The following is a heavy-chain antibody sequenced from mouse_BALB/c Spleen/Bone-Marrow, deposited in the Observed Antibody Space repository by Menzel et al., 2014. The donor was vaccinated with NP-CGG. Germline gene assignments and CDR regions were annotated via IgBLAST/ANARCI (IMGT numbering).Heavy chain of an antibody. V-gene: IGHV1S53*03. Sequence: VQLQQSDTELVKPGASVKISCKASGYTFPDHAIHWVKQRPEQGLEWIGYISPGNGYINYNEKFKGKATLTADKSSSTAYRQFNNLTSEDSAVYFCKRWDYDGDFDYGGQGTTLTVSS. D-gene: IGHD2-4*01. CDR1: GYTFPDHA. CDR3: KRWDYDGDFDY. CDR2: ISPGNGYI. J-gene: IGHJ2*01.